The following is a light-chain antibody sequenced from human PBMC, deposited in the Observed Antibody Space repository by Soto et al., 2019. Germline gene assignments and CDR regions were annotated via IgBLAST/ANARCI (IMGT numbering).Light chain of an antibody. CDR3: HQYNNWPPIT. V-gene: IGKV3-15*01. CDR1: QSVSSK. Sequence: EIVMTQSPATLSVATGERATLSCRASQSVSSKLAWYQQKPGQAPSPLIYGASTRDTGIPARFSGSGSGTEFTLTIRSLQSEDFAVYDCHQYNNWPPITFGQGTRLESK. J-gene: IGKJ5*01. CDR2: GAS.